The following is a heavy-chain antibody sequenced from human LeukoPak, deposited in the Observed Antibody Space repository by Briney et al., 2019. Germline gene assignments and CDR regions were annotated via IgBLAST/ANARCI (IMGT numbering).Heavy chain of an antibody. CDR1: GFTFSSYA. CDR2: ISGSGGST. D-gene: IGHD2-2*01. Sequence: GGSLRLSCAASGFTFSSYAMSWVRQAPGKGLEWVSAISGSGGSTYYADSVKGRFTISRDNSKNTLYLQMNSLRAEDTAIYYCAKDMGYCSSATCYGLDYWGQGTLVTVSS. J-gene: IGHJ4*02. CDR3: AKDMGYCSSATCYGLDY. V-gene: IGHV3-23*01.